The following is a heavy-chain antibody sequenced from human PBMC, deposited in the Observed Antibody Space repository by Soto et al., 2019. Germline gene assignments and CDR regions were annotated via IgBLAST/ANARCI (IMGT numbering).Heavy chain of an antibody. J-gene: IGHJ4*02. CDR2: ISGSGGST. CDR3: AKSSDFWSGYPY. D-gene: IGHD3-3*01. V-gene: IGHV3-23*01. CDR1: GFTFSSYA. Sequence: GESLKISCAASGFTFSSYAMSWVRQAPGKGLEWVSAISGSGGSTYYADSVKGRFTISRDNSKNTLYLQMNSLRAEDTAVYYCAKSSDFWSGYPYWGQGTLVTVSS.